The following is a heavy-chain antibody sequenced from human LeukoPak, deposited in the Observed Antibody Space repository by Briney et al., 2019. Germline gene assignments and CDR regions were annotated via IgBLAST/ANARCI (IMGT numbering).Heavy chain of an antibody. CDR2: ISSSSCYI. J-gene: IGHJ4*02. V-gene: IGHV3-21*01. CDR3: AREGFLEWLLYD. CDR1: GFPFCSYS. D-gene: IGHD3-3*01. Sequence: GGSLRLSCAASGFPFCSYSMNWVRQAPGRGLEWVSSISSSSCYIYYADSVKGRFTISRDNAKNSLYLQMNSLRAEDTAVYYCAREGFLEWLLYDWGQGTLVTVSS.